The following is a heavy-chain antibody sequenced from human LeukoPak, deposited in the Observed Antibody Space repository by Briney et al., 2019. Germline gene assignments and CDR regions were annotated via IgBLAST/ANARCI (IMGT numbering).Heavy chain of an antibody. CDR3: ARHEYSGSYYGLSWFDP. Sequence: KTSETLSLTCTVSGDSIISRTHYWGWIRQPPGKGLEWIASIYYSGSTYYNPSLKSRVTISVDTSKNQLSLKLSSLTAADTAVYYCARHEYSGSYYGLSWFDPWGQGTLVTVSS. D-gene: IGHD1-26*01. CDR2: IYYSGST. J-gene: IGHJ5*02. CDR1: GDSIISRTHY. V-gene: IGHV4-39*01.